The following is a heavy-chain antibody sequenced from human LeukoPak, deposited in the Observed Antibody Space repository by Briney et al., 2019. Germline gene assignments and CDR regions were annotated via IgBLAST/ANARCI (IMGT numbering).Heavy chain of an antibody. CDR2: IYPGDSDT. CDR3: ARHRGDYYYYYYMDV. V-gene: IGHV5-51*01. J-gene: IGHJ6*03. Sequence: GESLKISCKGSGYSFTSYWIGWVRQMPGKGLEWMGIIYPGDSDTRYSPSFQGQVTISADKSISTAYLQWSSLKASDTAMYYCARHRGDYYYYYYMDVWGKGTTVTVSS. CDR1: GYSFTSYW. D-gene: IGHD2-21*02.